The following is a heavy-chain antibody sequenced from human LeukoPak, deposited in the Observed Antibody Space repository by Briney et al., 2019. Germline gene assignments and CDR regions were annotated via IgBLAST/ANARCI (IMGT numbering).Heavy chain of an antibody. D-gene: IGHD1-26*01. Sequence: PGGSLRLSCAASGFTFSSYEMNWVCQAPGKGLEWVSYISSSGSTIYYADSVKGRFTISRDNAKYSLYLQMNSLRAEDTAVYYCARQPPVLVGATWYDYWGQGTLVTVSS. CDR1: GFTFSSYE. J-gene: IGHJ4*02. CDR3: ARQPPVLVGATWYDY. V-gene: IGHV3-48*03. CDR2: ISSSGSTI.